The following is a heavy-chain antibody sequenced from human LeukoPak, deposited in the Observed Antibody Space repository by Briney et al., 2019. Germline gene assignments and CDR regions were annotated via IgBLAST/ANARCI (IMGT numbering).Heavy chain of an antibody. CDR3: AKGGEELHDAFDI. CDR2: ISYDGSNK. CDR1: GFTFSSYG. J-gene: IGHJ3*02. V-gene: IGHV3-30*18. D-gene: IGHD4-23*01. Sequence: GGSLRLSCVASGFTFSSYGMHWVRQAPGKGLEWVAVISYDGSNKYYADSVKGRFTISRDNSKNTLYLQMNSLRAEDTAVYYCAKGGEELHDAFDIWGQGTMVTVSS.